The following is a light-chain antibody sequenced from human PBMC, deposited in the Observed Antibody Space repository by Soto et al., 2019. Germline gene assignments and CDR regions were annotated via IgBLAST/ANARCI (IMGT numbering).Light chain of an antibody. V-gene: IGKV3-15*01. CDR3: QQYNNWPPMYT. CDR1: QSVSSN. Sequence: EIVMTQSPATLSVSPGERATLSCRASQSVSSNLAWYQQKPGHAPRLLIFGASTRATGIPARFSGSGSGTHFTLTISSPQTEDFAVYYCQQYNNWPPMYTFRQGTKLEIK. CDR2: GAS. J-gene: IGKJ2*01.